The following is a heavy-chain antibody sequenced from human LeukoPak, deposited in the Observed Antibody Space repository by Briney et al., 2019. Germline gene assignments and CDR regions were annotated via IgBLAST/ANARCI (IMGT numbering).Heavy chain of an antibody. CDR3: ARGYVVVPLDV. J-gene: IGHJ4*02. CDR2: ISAYNGHT. Sequence: ASVKVSCKVSGYTLTELSMHWVRQAPGQGLEWMGWISAYNGHTNYAEKFQDRVTMTTDTSTRTGYMELRSLRSDDTAVYYCARGYVVVPLDVWGQGTLVTVSS. CDR1: GYTLTELS. V-gene: IGHV1-18*01. D-gene: IGHD3-9*01.